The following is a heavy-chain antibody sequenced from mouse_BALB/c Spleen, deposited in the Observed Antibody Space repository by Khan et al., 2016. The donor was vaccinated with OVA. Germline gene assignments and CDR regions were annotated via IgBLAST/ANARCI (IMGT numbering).Heavy chain of an antibody. CDR2: VNPNTDNI. Sequence: VQLQQSGPDLVKPGASVKLSCKASGYSFTLYYMSWVKQSHGKSLEWIGRVNPNTDNINYNQEFKGKALLTVDKSSNTAYMELCSLTSEDSAVYFCARGYVFFASWGQGTLVTVSA. V-gene: IGHV1-26*01. CDR1: GYSFTLYY. J-gene: IGHJ3*01. D-gene: IGHD2-14*01. CDR3: ARGYVFFAS.